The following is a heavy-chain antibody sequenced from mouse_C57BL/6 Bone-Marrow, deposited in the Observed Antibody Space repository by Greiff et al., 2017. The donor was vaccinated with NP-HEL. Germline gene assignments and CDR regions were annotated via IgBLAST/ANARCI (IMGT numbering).Heavy chain of an antibody. CDR1: GYTFTSYW. J-gene: IGHJ1*03. CDR2: IDPSDSYT. D-gene: IGHD1-1*01. V-gene: IGHV1-50*01. Sequence: VQLQQPGAELVKPGASVKLSCKASGYTFTSYWMQWVKQRPGQGLEWIGEIDPSDSYTNYNQKFKGKATLTVDTSSSTAYMQLSSLTSEDSAVYYCASTVRVWYFDVWGTGTTVTVSS. CDR3: ASTVRVWYFDV.